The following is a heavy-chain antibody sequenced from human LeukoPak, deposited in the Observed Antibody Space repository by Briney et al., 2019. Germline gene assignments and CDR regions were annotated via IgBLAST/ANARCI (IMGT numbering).Heavy chain of an antibody. D-gene: IGHD6-19*01. Sequence: GGSLRLSCAASGFIFTDYWMHWVRQAPGKELVWVARIRGDGRATTYADSVKGRFTISRDNAMNTACMQMKSLRADDTGTYYCARFYFPEEHDRAWYEAHWGQGVLVTVS. CDR1: GFIFTDYW. CDR2: IRGDGRAT. CDR3: ARFYFPEEHDRAWYEAH. J-gene: IGHJ4*02. V-gene: IGHV3-74*03.